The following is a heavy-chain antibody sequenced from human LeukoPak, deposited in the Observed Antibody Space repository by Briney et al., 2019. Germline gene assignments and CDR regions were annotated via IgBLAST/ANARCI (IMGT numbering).Heavy chain of an antibody. V-gene: IGHV4-4*07. CDR1: GGSISSYY. CDR3: ARGLRTVTTKKHFDY. D-gene: IGHD4-17*01. Sequence: SETLSLTCTVSGGSISSYYWSWIRQPAGKGLEWIGRIYTSGSTNYNPSLKSRVTMSVDTSKNQFSLKLSSVTAADTAVYYCARGLRTVTTKKHFDYWGQGTLVTVSS. J-gene: IGHJ4*02. CDR2: IYTSGST.